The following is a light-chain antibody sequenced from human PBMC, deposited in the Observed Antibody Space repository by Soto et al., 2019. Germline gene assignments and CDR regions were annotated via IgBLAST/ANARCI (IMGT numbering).Light chain of an antibody. CDR2: GVT. CDR3: SSYTSRTTLSAV. CDR1: SSDVGGYNY. V-gene: IGLV2-14*01. J-gene: IGLJ2*01. Sequence: QSVLTQPASVSGSPGQSITISCTGTSSDVGGYNYVSWYQQHPGKAPKLMIYGVTNRPSGVSNRFSGSKSGNTASLTISGLQAEDEADYYCSSYTSRTTLSAVFGGGTQLTVL.